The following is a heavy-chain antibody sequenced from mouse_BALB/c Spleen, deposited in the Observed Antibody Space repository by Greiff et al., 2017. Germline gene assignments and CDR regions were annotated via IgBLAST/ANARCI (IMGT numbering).Heavy chain of an antibody. CDR2: IWSGGST. D-gene: IGHD2-1*01. V-gene: IGHV2-2*02. CDR3: ARKRGNYPYAMDY. J-gene: IGHJ4*01. Sequence: VKLMESGPGLVQPSQSLSITCTVSGFSLTSYGVHWVRQSPGKGLEWLGVIWSGGSTDYNAAFISRLSISKDNSKSQVFFKMNSLQANDTAIYYCARKRGNYPYAMDYWGQGTSVTVSS. CDR1: GFSLTSYG.